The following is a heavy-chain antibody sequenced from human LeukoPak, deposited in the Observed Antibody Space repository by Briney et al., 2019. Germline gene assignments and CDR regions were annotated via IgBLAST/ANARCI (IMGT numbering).Heavy chain of an antibody. D-gene: IGHD3-3*01. J-gene: IGHJ4*02. V-gene: IGHV1-69*01. CDR2: IIPIFGTA. Sequence: SVKVSCKASGGTFSSYAISWVRQAPGHGLEWMGGIIPIFGTANYAQKFQGRVTITADESTSTAYMELSSLRSEDTAVYYCAREGGYDFWSGQGFNYWGQGTLVTVSS. CDR1: GGTFSSYA. CDR3: AREGGYDFWSGQGFNY.